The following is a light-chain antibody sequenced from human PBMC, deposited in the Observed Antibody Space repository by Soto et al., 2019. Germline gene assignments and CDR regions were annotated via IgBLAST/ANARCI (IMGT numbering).Light chain of an antibody. V-gene: IGKV3-20*01. CDR1: QSVSSSY. J-gene: IGKJ5*01. Sequence: EIVFTQSPLTLSFSPLERATLSCRASQSVSSSYLAWYQQKPGQAPRLLIYGASSRATGIPDRFSGSGSGTDFTLTISRLEPEDFAVYYCQQYGSSLITFGQGTRLEIK. CDR3: QQYGSSLIT. CDR2: GAS.